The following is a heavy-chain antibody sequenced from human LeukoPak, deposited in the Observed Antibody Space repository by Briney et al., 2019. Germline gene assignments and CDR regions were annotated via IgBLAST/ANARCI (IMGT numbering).Heavy chain of an antibody. CDR3: ARRYDYFHN. CDR1: GGSISSSSFY. D-gene: IGHD5-12*01. CDR2: IYYTGRT. V-gene: IGHV4-39*01. J-gene: IGHJ1*01. Sequence: PSETLSLTCTVSGGSISSSSFYWGRIRQPPGKGLEWIGSIYYTGRTYYNPSLKSRVTISVDTSKNQFSLKVSSVTAADTAVYYCARRYDYFHNWGQGTLVTVS.